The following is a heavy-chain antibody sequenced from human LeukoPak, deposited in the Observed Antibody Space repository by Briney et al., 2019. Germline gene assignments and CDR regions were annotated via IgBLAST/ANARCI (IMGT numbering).Heavy chain of an antibody. CDR3: ARAMGNIVVVPAATYYYYYYMDV. D-gene: IGHD2-2*01. Sequence: PSETLSLTCTVSGGSISSYYWSWIRQPPGKGLEWIGYIYYSGSTNYNPSLKSRVTISVDTSKNQFSLKLSSVTAADTAVYYCARAMGNIVVVPAATYYYYYYMDVWGKGTTVTVSS. CDR2: IYYSGST. V-gene: IGHV4-59*01. CDR1: GGSISSYY. J-gene: IGHJ6*03.